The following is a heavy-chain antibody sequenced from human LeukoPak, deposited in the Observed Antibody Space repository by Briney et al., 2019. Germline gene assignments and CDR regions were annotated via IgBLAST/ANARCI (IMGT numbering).Heavy chain of an antibody. CDR3: ARDRPYYYDSSGQGPHLDY. V-gene: IGHV3-23*01. CDR1: GFTFSSYA. D-gene: IGHD3-22*01. J-gene: IGHJ4*02. CDR2: ISGSGGST. Sequence: GGSLRLSCAASGFTFSSYAMSWVRQAPGKGLEWVSAISGSGGSTYYADSVKGRFTISRDNSKNTLYLQMNSLRAEDTAVYYCARDRPYYYDSSGQGPHLDYWGQGTLVTVSS.